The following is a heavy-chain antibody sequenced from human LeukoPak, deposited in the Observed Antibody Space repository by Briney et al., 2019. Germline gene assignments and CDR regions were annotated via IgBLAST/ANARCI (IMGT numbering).Heavy chain of an antibody. Sequence: PGGSLRLSCAASGFTFSDYYMSWICHAPGQGLEWVSYISSSCSTIYYSDSVKGRFTISRDNAKNSLYLQMNSLRAEDTAVYYCAELGITMIGGVWGKGTTVTISS. D-gene: IGHD3-10*02. CDR1: GFTFSDYY. J-gene: IGHJ6*04. CDR2: ISSSCSTI. V-gene: IGHV3-11*04. CDR3: AELGITMIGGV.